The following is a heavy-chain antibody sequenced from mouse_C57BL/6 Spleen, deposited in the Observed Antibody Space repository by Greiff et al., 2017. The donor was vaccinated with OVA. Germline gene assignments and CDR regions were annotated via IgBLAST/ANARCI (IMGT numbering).Heavy chain of an antibody. Sequence: VKVVESGPELVKPGASVKISCKASGYAFSSSWMNWVKQRPGKGLEWIGRIYPGDGDTNYNGKFKGKATLTADKSSSTAYMQLSSLTSEDSAVYFCARYMDYWGQGTSVTVSS. CDR3: ARYMDY. J-gene: IGHJ4*01. V-gene: IGHV1-82*01. CDR1: GYAFSSSW. CDR2: IYPGDGDT.